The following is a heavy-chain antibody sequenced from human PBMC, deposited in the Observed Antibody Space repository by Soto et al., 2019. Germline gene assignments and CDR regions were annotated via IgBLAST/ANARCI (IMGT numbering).Heavy chain of an antibody. CDR1: GFTFSSYS. V-gene: IGHV3-48*02. J-gene: IGHJ5*02. CDR2: ISSSSSTI. CDR3: ARESRFLEWLSLNWFDP. D-gene: IGHD3-3*01. Sequence: GGSLRLSCAASGFTFSSYSMNWVRQAPGKGLEWVSYISSSSSTIYYADSVKGRFTISRDNAKNSLYLQMNSLRDEDTAVYYCARESRFLEWLSLNWFDPWGQGILVTVSS.